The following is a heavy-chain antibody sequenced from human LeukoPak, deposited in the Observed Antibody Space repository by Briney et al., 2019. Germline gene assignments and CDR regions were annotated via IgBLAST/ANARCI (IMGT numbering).Heavy chain of an antibody. CDR1: GFTFSSYW. CDR2: IKRDGSEK. CDR3: ARDRNSGWYGDY. J-gene: IGHJ4*02. D-gene: IGHD6-19*01. V-gene: IGHV3-7*01. Sequence: GGSLRLSCAATGFTFSSYWMSWVRQAPGKGLEWVANIKRDGSEKYYVDSVKGRFTISRDNAKNSLYLQMNSLRAEDTAVYYCARDRNSGWYGDYWGQGTLVTVSS.